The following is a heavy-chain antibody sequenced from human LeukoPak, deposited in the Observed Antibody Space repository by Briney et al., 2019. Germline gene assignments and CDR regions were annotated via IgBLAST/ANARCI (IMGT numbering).Heavy chain of an antibody. CDR1: GGSISSASYY. Sequence: PSETLSLTRTVSGGSISSASYYWSWIRQPAGKGLEWIGRIYISGSTIYNPPPKSRVTISVDTSKNQFSLRLSSVTAADTAVYYCAREREGPYGYLDYWGQGTLVTVSS. V-gene: IGHV4-61*02. CDR2: IYISGST. D-gene: IGHD4-17*01. CDR3: AREREGPYGYLDY. J-gene: IGHJ4*02.